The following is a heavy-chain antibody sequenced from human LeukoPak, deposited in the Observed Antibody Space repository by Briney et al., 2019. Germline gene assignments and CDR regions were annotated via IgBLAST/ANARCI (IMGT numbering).Heavy chain of an antibody. V-gene: IGHV1-69*13. CDR2: LIPMFGTT. CDR3: ARVAAGTTFMDNWFDP. D-gene: IGHD1-7*01. Sequence: SVKVSCKTSGGTFRYYAIGWVRQAPGHGLEWMGGLIPMFGTTNYAQQFQGRVTITADESTTTSYMELSRLRFEDTAVYFCARVAAGTTFMDNWFDPWGQGILVTVSS. J-gene: IGHJ5*02. CDR1: GGTFRYYA.